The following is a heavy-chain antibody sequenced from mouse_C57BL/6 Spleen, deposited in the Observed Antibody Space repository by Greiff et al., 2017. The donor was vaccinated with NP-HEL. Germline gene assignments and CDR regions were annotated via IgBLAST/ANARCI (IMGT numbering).Heavy chain of an antibody. D-gene: IGHD1-1*01. V-gene: IGHV3-6*01. CDR3: ARGHGSRAMDY. J-gene: IGHJ4*01. Sequence: EVQRVESGPGLVKPSQSLSLTCSVTGYSITSGYYWNWIRQFPGNKLEWMGYISYDGSNNYNPSLKNRISITRDTSKNQFFLKLNSVTTEDTATYYCARGHGSRAMDYWGQGTSVTVSS. CDR1: GYSITSGYY. CDR2: ISYDGSN.